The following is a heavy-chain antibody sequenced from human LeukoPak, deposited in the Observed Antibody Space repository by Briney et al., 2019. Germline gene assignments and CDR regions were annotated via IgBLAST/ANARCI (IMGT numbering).Heavy chain of an antibody. V-gene: IGHV3-48*02. J-gene: IGHJ4*02. CDR2: ITGSSSSI. Sequence: PGGSLRLSCAASGFTFGSYSINWVRQAPGKGLEWVSFITGSSSSIFYADSVKGRFTISRDNAKNLVYLQMNSLRDDDTAVYYCARARSGWYMDYWGQGTLVTVSS. CDR1: GFTFGSYS. CDR3: ARARSGWYMDY. D-gene: IGHD6-19*01.